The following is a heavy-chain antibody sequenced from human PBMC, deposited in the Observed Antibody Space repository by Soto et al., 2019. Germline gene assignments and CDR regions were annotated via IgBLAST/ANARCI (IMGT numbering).Heavy chain of an antibody. Sequence: GWIRQPPGKALEWLALIYWDDDKRYSPSLKSRLTITKDTSKNQVVLTMTNMDPVDTATYYCAFSGRERWSSSWYPPFSQYWGQGTLVTVSS. J-gene: IGHJ1*01. D-gene: IGHD6-13*01. CDR3: AFSGRERWSSSWYPPFSQY. V-gene: IGHV2-5*02. CDR2: IYWDDDK.